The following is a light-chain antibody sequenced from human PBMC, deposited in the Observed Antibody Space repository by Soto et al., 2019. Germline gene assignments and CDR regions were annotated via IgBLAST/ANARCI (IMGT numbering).Light chain of an antibody. CDR3: KQHYITPIT. V-gene: IGKV4-1*01. CDR2: WAS. Sequence: DIVMTQSPDSLAVSRGERATIHCKSSQSVLYSAKNKNFLTWYQQKPGQPHKLLIYWASTRESGVPDRFTGSASGTDFTLTINSLQAEDVAVYYCKQHYITPITFGQGTRLEIK. CDR1: QSVLYSAKNKNF. J-gene: IGKJ5*01.